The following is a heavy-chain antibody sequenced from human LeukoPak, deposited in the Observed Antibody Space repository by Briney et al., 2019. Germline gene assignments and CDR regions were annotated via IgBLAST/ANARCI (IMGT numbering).Heavy chain of an antibody. V-gene: IGHV3-30-3*01. D-gene: IGHD6-13*01. Sequence: TGGSLRLSCAASGFTFNTYPMHCVRQAPGKGLEWVAVISFDGSNKYYGDSVKGRFTISRDDSKNTLYLQMDSLGAEDTAVYYCARDRSSNLYYYYDMDVWGQGTTVTVSS. CDR1: GFTFNTYP. CDR3: ARDRSSNLYYYYDMDV. CDR2: ISFDGSNK. J-gene: IGHJ6*02.